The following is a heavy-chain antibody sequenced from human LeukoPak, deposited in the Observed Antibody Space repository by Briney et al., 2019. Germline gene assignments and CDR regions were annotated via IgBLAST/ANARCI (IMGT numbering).Heavy chain of an antibody. V-gene: IGHV4-30-2*05. CDR1: GGSISSGGYS. Sequence: SETLSLTCAVSGGSISSGGYSWSWIRQPPGKGLEWIGYIYHSGSTYYNPSLKSRVTISVDTSRNQFSLKLSSVTAADTAVYYCARTTYYYASSGYYPRAFDYWGQGTLVTVSS. CDR2: IYHSGST. CDR3: ARTTYYYASSGYYPRAFDY. J-gene: IGHJ4*02. D-gene: IGHD3-22*01.